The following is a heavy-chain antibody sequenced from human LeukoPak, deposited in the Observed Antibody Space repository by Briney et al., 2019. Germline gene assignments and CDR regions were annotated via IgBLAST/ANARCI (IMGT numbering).Heavy chain of an antibody. D-gene: IGHD3-3*01. V-gene: IGHV4-59*01. CDR2: IYYSGST. CDR1: GGSISSYY. J-gene: IGHJ4*02. CDR3: ARGILLEWREPFDY. Sequence: PSETLSLTCTVSGGSISSYYWSWIRQPPGKGLEWMGYIYYSGSTNYNPSLKSRVTISVDTSKNQFSLKLSSVTAADTAVYYCARGILLEWREPFDYWGQGTLVTVSS.